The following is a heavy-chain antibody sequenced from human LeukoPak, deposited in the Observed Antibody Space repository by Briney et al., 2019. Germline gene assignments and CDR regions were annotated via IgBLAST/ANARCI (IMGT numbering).Heavy chain of an antibody. D-gene: IGHD3-22*01. Sequence: ASVKVSCKASGYTFTGCYMHWVRQAPGQGLEWMGWINPNSGGTSYAQKFQGRVTMTRDTSISTAYMELSRLRPDDTAVYYCARDETYYYDSSGYYDYWGQGTLVTVSS. J-gene: IGHJ4*02. CDR2: INPNSGGT. CDR3: ARDETYYYDSSGYYDY. CDR1: GYTFTGCY. V-gene: IGHV1-2*02.